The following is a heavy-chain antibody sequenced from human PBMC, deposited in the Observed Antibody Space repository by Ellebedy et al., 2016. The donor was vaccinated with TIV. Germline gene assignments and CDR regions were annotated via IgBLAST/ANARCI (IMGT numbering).Heavy chain of an antibody. CDR3: ARGTY. J-gene: IGHJ4*02. CDR1: GFMFNTYA. CDR2: ISGSGGTT. V-gene: IGHV3-23*01. Sequence: GESLKISCAASGFMFNTYAMSWVRQAPGRGLEWVSTISGSGGTTYYVDSMKGRFTISRDNSKNTLYLQMNSLRAEDTAVYYCARGTYWGQGTLVTVSS.